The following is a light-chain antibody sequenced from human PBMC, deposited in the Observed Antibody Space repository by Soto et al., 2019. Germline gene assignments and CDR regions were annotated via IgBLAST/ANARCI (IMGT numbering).Light chain of an antibody. J-gene: IGLJ2*01. Sequence: QSALTQPASVSGSPGQSITISCTGTSSDVGGYNYVSWSQQHPGKAPKLMIYDVSNRPSGFSNRFSGSKSGNTASLTISGLQAEDEAYYYCSSYTSSSTRVFGGGTKLTVL. CDR1: SSDVGGYNY. V-gene: IGLV2-14*01. CDR2: DVS. CDR3: SSYTSSSTRV.